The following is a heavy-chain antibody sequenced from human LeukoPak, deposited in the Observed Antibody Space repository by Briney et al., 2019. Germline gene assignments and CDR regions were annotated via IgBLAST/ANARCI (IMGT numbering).Heavy chain of an antibody. Sequence: ASMKVSCKTSGYTFTGYYVHWVRQAPGQGLEWMGRINPNSGDTNYAQKFQGRVTMTRDTSISTAYMELSRLRSDDTAVYYCARDYCGGDCFPASWGQGTLVTVSS. CDR2: INPNSGDT. V-gene: IGHV1-2*06. CDR3: ARDYCGGDCFPAS. CDR1: GYTFTGYY. J-gene: IGHJ5*02. D-gene: IGHD2-21*02.